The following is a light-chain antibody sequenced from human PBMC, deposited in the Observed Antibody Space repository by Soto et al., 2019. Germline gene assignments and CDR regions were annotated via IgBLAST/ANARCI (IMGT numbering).Light chain of an antibody. CDR3: QQYDNLPPLT. CDR2: DAS. J-gene: IGKJ4*01. Sequence: DMHITHSRSSLSSSVVYRFTVTCQSSHDISNYLNWYQQKPGKAPKLLIYDASNLETGVPSRFSGSGSGTDFTFTISSLQPEDIATYYCQQYDNLPPLTFGGGTKVDIK. V-gene: IGKV1-33*01. CDR1: HDISNY.